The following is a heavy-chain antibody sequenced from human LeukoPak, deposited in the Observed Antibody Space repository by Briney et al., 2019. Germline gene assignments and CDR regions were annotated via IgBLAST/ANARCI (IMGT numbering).Heavy chain of an antibody. J-gene: IGHJ4*02. V-gene: IGHV1-69*06. CDR3: ARVAQHGTAGVRGVMPYDY. Sequence: ASVKVSCKASGGTFSSYAISWVRQAPGQGLEWMGRIIPIFGTANYAQKFQGRVTITADKSTSTAYMELSSLRSEDTVVYYCARVAQHGTAGVRGVMPYDYWGQGTLVTVSS. D-gene: IGHD3-10*01. CDR1: GGTFSSYA. CDR2: IIPIFGTA.